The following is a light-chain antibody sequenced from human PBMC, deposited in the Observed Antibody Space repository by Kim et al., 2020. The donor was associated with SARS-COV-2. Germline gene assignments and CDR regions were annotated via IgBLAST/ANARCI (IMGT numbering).Light chain of an antibody. Sequence: SFPPGERASLSCRASQSVGRFLAWYPQKTGQAPRRLIYHASNRATGVPARFSGSGSGTDFTLTISSLEPEDFAVYYCQQRSNGLTFGPGTKVDIK. V-gene: IGKV3-11*01. J-gene: IGKJ3*01. CDR3: QQRSNGLT. CDR2: HAS. CDR1: QSVGRF.